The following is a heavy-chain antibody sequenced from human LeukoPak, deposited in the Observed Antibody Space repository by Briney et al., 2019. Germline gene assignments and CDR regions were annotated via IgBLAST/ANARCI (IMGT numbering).Heavy chain of an antibody. CDR2: IYTSGST. Sequence: NPSETLSLTCTVSGASISSYSRSRIRQPAGKGLEWIGRIYTSGSTNYNPSVKSRVTMSADTSKNQFSLRLSSVTAADTAVYYCASSYGSGSWQTFWGQGTLATVSS. V-gene: IGHV4-4*07. D-gene: IGHD3-10*01. CDR1: GASISSYS. CDR3: ASSYGSGSWQTF. J-gene: IGHJ4*02.